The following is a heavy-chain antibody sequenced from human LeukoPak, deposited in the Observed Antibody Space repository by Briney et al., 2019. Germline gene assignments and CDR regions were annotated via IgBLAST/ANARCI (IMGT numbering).Heavy chain of an antibody. J-gene: IGHJ4*02. D-gene: IGHD3-22*01. V-gene: IGHV4-39*07. Sequence: AWVRQAPGKGLEWIGSIYYSGSTYYNPSLKSRVTISVDTSKNQFSLKLSSVTAADTAVYYCARVSYYYDSSRIDYWGQGTLVTVSS. CDR3: ARVSYYYDSSRIDY. CDR2: IYYSGST.